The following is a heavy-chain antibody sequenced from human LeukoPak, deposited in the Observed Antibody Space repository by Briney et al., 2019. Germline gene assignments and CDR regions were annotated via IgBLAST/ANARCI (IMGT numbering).Heavy chain of an antibody. Sequence: GASVKVSCKASGYTFTSYDINWVRQATGQGLEWMGWTNPNSGNTGYAQKFQGRVTMTRNTSISTAYMELSSLRSEDTAVYYCARGSVPTIFGVVIIKGIYFDYWGQGTLVTVSS. CDR1: GYTFTSYD. CDR3: ARGSVPTIFGVVIIKGIYFDY. J-gene: IGHJ4*02. D-gene: IGHD3-3*01. CDR2: TNPNSGNT. V-gene: IGHV1-8*01.